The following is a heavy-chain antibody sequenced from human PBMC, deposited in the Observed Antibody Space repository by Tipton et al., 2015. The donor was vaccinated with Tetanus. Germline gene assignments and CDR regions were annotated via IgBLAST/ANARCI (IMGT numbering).Heavy chain of an antibody. CDR1: GFPFHSYH. CDR3: ARALKQLVRVGDY. J-gene: IGHJ4*02. D-gene: IGHD6-6*01. V-gene: IGHV3-48*01. CDR2: IGDARSVI. Sequence: SLRLSCATSGFPFHSYHMAWVRQAPGKGLEWISYIGDARSVIHYADSVKGRFTVSRDNSNNTLYLQMNSVRAEDTAVYYCARALKQLVRVGDYWGQGTLVTVSS.